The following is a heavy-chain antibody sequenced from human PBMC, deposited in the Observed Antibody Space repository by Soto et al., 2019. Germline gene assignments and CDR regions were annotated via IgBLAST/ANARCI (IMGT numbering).Heavy chain of an antibody. Sequence: GGSLRLSCRTSGLTFRTYLMSWVRQAPGKGLEWVANIKTDGSEEYYADSVEGRFTISRDNTKNSLYLQMNSLRADDTAVYYCTRWDGRCSGGSCFFDSWGQGTLVTVSS. CDR2: IKTDGSEE. D-gene: IGHD2-15*01. CDR3: TRWDGRCSGGSCFFDS. J-gene: IGHJ4*02. CDR1: GLTFRTYL. V-gene: IGHV3-7*01.